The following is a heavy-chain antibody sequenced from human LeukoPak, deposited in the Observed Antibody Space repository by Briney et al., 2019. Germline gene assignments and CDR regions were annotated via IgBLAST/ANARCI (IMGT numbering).Heavy chain of an antibody. CDR1: GYTFTSYY. D-gene: IGHD6-19*01. CDR2: INPSGGST. Sequence: VASVKVSCRASGYTFTSYYMHWVRQAPGQGLEWMGIINPSGGSTSYAQKFQGRVTMTRDTSTSTVYMELSSLRSEDTAVYYCARVGSGWYYFDYWGQGTLVTVSS. J-gene: IGHJ4*02. CDR3: ARVGSGWYYFDY. V-gene: IGHV1-46*01.